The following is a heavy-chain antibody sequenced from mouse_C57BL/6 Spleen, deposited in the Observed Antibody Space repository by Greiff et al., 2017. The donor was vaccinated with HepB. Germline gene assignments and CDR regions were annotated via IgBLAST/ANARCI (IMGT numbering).Heavy chain of an antibody. D-gene: IGHD2-5*01. CDR2: ISSGGSYT. J-gene: IGHJ1*03. Sequence: EVKLMESGGDLVKPGGSLKLSCAASGFTFSSYAMSWVRQTPDKRLEWVATISSGGSYTYYPDSVKGRFTISRDNAKNTLYLQMSSLKSEDTAMYYCARHRGYSNYGWYFDVWGTGTTVTVSS. CDR3: ARHRGYSNYGWYFDV. CDR1: GFTFSSYA. V-gene: IGHV5-6*01.